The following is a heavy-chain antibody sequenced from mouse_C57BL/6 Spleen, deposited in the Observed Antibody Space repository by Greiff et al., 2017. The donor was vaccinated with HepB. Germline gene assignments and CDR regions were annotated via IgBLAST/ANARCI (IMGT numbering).Heavy chain of an antibody. CDR3: TREDYYGSSYVRMDY. D-gene: IGHD1-1*01. CDR2: ISSGGDYI. J-gene: IGHJ4*01. V-gene: IGHV5-9-1*02. CDR1: GFTFSSYA. Sequence: EVQLVESGEGLVKPGGSLKLSCAASGFTFSSYAMSWVRQTPEKRLEWVAYISSGGDYIYYADTVKGRFTISRDNARNTLYLQMSSLKSEDTAMYYCTREDYYGSSYVRMDYWGQGTSVTVSS.